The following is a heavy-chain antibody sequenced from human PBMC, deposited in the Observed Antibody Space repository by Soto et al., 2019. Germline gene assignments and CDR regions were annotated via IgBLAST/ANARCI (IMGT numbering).Heavy chain of an antibody. J-gene: IGHJ3*02. CDR2: IYPGDSDT. CDR3: AGWGYGGNSEGTDAFDI. D-gene: IGHD4-17*01. V-gene: IGHV5-51*01. Sequence: PGESLKISCQGFGYSFEKHWIAWVRHRPGKGLEWMGIIYPGDSDTRYGPSFEGQVTISADKSVSTAYLHWRRLKASDSAMYYWAGWGYGGNSEGTDAFDIWGQGTMVTVSS. CDR1: GYSFEKHW.